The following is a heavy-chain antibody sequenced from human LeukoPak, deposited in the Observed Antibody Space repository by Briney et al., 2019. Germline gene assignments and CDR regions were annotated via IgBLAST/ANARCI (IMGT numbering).Heavy chain of an antibody. J-gene: IGHJ6*03. Sequence: SETLSLTCTVSGDSVSSYYWSWIRQPPGKGLEWIGYIYYSGSTNYNPSLKSRVTISVDTSKNQFSLKLSSVTAADTAVYYCARGPPRELVVGHYYMDVWGKGTTVTVSS. CDR2: IYYSGST. D-gene: IGHD2-15*01. CDR3: ARGPPRELVVGHYYMDV. V-gene: IGHV4-59*02. CDR1: GDSVSSYY.